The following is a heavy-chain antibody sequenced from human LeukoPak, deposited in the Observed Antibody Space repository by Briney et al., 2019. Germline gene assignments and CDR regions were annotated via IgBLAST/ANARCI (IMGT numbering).Heavy chain of an antibody. CDR3: AKDQYRYGSGSYSDY. CDR1: GFTFSSYG. Sequence: GGSLRLSCAASGFTFSSYGMRWVRQAPGKGLEWVSFIRYDGSNKYYADSVKGRFTISRDNSKNTLYLEMISLRAEDTAVYYCAKDQYRYGSGSYSDYWGQGTLVTVSS. V-gene: IGHV3-30*02. D-gene: IGHD3-10*01. J-gene: IGHJ4*02. CDR2: IRYDGSNK.